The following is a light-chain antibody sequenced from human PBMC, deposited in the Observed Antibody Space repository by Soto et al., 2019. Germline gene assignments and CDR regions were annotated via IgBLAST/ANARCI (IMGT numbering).Light chain of an antibody. J-gene: IGKJ5*01. V-gene: IGKV3-11*01. Sequence: EIVLTQSPATLSLSPGERATLSCRASQSVSTYLAWYQQRPGQAPRLLIYDASNRATGIPARFSGSGSGTDFTLTISSLEPEDFAVSYCQQRSDWRITFGQGTRLEI. CDR1: QSVSTY. CDR2: DAS. CDR3: QQRSDWRIT.